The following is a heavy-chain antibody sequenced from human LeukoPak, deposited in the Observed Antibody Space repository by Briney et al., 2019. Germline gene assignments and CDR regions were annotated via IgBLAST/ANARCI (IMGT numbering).Heavy chain of an antibody. D-gene: IGHD1-14*01. CDR2: IYSGGST. Sequence: GGSLRLSCAASGFIVSSNHMSWVRQAPGKGLEWVSVIYSGGSTYYADSVKGRFTISRDNSKNTLYLQMNSLRAEDTAVYYCARLLTQNLDYWGQGTLVTVSS. CDR3: ARLLTQNLDY. CDR1: GFIVSSNH. V-gene: IGHV3-66*04. J-gene: IGHJ4*02.